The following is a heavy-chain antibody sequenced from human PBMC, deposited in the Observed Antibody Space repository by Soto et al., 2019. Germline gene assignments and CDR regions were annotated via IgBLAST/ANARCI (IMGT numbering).Heavy chain of an antibody. D-gene: IGHD2-21*02. J-gene: IGHJ4*02. CDR3: ARARDCGGDCYSGYFDY. CDR2: IYYSGST. V-gene: IGHV4-31*03. Sequence: QVQLQESGPGLVKPSQTLSLTCTVSGGSISSVGYYWSWIRQHPGKGLEWIGYIYYSGSTYYNPSLKSRVTISVDTSKNQFSLKLSSVTAADTAVYYCARARDCGGDCYSGYFDYWGQGTLVTVSS. CDR1: GGSISSVGYY.